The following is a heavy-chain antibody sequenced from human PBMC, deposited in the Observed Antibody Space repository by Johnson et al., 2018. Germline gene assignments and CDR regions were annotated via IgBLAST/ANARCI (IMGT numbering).Heavy chain of an antibody. V-gene: IGHV3-73*01. CDR3: TRTTEPIVTRITIVGVDDPGLDV. J-gene: IGHJ6*02. CDR1: GFTFSGSA. CDR2: IRSKANSYAT. D-gene: IGHD3-3*01. Sequence: EVQLVESGGGLVQPGGSLKLSCAASGFTFSGSAMHWVRQASGKGLEWVGRIRSKANSYATAYAASVKGRFTISRDDSKDTVYLQMNSLKTGETAVYYFTRTTEPIVTRITIVGVDDPGLDVGGQGTTVTVSS.